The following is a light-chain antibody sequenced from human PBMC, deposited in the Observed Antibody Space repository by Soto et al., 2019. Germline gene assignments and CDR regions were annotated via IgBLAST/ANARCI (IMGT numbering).Light chain of an antibody. V-gene: IGLV2-8*01. CDR1: SSDVGGYNY. J-gene: IGLJ1*01. Sequence: QSALTQSPSASGSPVQSVTISCIGTSSDVGGYNYVSWYQHHPGKAPKLIIYEVTKRPSGVPDRFSGSRSGTTASLTVSGLQAEDEADYYCGSYAGGNTFVFGTGTKLTVL. CDR2: EVT. CDR3: GSYAGGNTFV.